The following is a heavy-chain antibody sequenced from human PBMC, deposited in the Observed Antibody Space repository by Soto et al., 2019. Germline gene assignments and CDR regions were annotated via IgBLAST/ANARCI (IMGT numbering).Heavy chain of an antibody. V-gene: IGHV1-2*02. D-gene: IGHD1-7*01. CDR3: AREAGTTGNYYFDMDV. CDR1: GYTFIGHY. Sequence: QVQLVQSGAEVKKPGASVKVSCKASGYTFIGHYLHWVRQAPGQGLEWLGWTNPSSGATNFAQKFQGRVTMTRHTSISTAYLELSRLRSDDTAIYYCAREAGTTGNYYFDMDVWGQGTTVTVSS. CDR2: TNPSSGAT. J-gene: IGHJ6*02.